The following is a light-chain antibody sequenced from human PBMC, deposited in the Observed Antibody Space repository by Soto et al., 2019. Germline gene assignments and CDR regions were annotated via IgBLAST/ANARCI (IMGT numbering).Light chain of an antibody. CDR2: AAS. V-gene: IGKV1-39*01. CDR1: QSVSDY. Sequence: DIQMTQSPSSLSASIGDRVTITCRASQSVSDYVNWYQQKPGKAPKLLIYAASHLQSDVPSRFSGSGSGTEFSLTISSLQPEDFATYSCQESYSAPRFGPGTKVDVK. J-gene: IGKJ3*01. CDR3: QESYSAPR.